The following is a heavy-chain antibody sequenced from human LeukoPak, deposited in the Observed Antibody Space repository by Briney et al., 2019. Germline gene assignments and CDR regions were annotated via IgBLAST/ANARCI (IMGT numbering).Heavy chain of an antibody. CDR2: IYYSGNT. Sequence: PSETPSLTCTVSGGSISSSTYYWGWIRQPPGKGLEWIGSIYYSGNTYYNPSLKSRVTISVDTSQNQFSLKLSSVTAADTAVYYCASQVVVAGTQYFDYWGQGTLVTVSS. CDR1: GGSISSSTYY. V-gene: IGHV4-39*01. CDR3: ASQVVVAGTQYFDY. D-gene: IGHD2-15*01. J-gene: IGHJ4*02.